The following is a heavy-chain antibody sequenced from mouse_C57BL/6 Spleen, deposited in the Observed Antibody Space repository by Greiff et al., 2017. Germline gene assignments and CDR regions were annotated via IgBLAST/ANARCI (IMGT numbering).Heavy chain of an antibody. CDR2: IYPGDGDT. V-gene: IGHV1-80*01. D-gene: IGHD2-4*01. CDR3: AREITGAMDY. J-gene: IGHJ4*01. Sequence: VKLLEPGAELVKPGASVKISCKASGYAFSSYWMNWVKQRPGKGLEWIGQIYPGDGDTNYNGKFKGKATLTADKSSSTAYMQLSSLTSEDSAVYFCAREITGAMDYWGQGTSVTVSS. CDR1: GYAFSSYW.